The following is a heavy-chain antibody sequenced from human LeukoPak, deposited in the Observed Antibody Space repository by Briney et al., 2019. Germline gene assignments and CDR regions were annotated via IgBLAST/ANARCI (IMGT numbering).Heavy chain of an antibody. J-gene: IGHJ4*02. CDR2: IYHSGST. V-gene: IGHV4-4*02. Sequence: PSETLSLTCAVSGGSISSSNWWSWVRQPPGKGLEWIGEIYHSGSTNYNPSLKSRVTISVDKSKNQFSLKLSSVTAADTAVYYCAREYPRERTGDRRGFFDFWGQGTLVTVSS. D-gene: IGHD7-27*01. CDR1: GGSISSSNW. CDR3: AREYPRERTGDRRGFFDF.